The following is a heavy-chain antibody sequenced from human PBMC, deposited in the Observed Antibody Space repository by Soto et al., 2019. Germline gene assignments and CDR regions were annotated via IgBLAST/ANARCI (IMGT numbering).Heavy chain of an antibody. Sequence: GGSLRLSCAASGFTFSSYDMHWVRQATGKGLEWVSAIGTAGDTYYPGSVKGRFTISRENAKNSLYLQMNSLRAGDTAVYYCARGSGPEGDFDYWGQGTLVTVSS. CDR2: IGTAGDT. V-gene: IGHV3-13*01. CDR3: ARGSGPEGDFDY. D-gene: IGHD6-19*01. J-gene: IGHJ4*02. CDR1: GFTFSSYD.